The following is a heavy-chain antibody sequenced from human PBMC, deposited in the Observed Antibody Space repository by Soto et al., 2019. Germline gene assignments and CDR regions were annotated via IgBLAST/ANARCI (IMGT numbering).Heavy chain of an antibody. D-gene: IGHD2-15*01. Sequence: SETLFLTCTVSGGSISSYHWSWIRQPPGKGLEWIGYIYYSGSTNYNPSLKSRVTISVDTSKNQFSLKLSSVTAADTAVYYCARGGPSPATIYYFDYWGQGTLVTVSS. V-gene: IGHV4-59*01. CDR2: IYYSGST. J-gene: IGHJ4*02. CDR3: ARGGPSPATIYYFDY. CDR1: GGSISSYH.